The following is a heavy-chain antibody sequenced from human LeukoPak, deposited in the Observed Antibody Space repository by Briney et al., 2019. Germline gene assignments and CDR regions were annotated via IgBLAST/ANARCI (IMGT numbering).Heavy chain of an antibody. Sequence: PGGSPRLSCAVSGFTFSTYAMNWVRQAPGKGLEWVSVISGSGGSTYYADSVKGRFTISRDNSKNTLYLQMNSLTVEDTAVYYCAKGTTGMAPRGYFDDWGQGTLVTVSS. J-gene: IGHJ4*02. V-gene: IGHV3-23*01. CDR1: GFTFSTYA. D-gene: IGHD5-18*01. CDR3: AKGTTGMAPRGYFDD. CDR2: ISGSGGST.